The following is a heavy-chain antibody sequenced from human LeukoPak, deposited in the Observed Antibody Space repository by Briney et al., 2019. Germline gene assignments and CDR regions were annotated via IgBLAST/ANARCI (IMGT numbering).Heavy chain of an antibody. D-gene: IGHD3-10*01. CDR2: VSSDGINT. V-gene: IGHV3-21*01. J-gene: IGHJ4*02. CDR1: GFTFSSRDW. CDR3: ARHRGVGY. Sequence: GGSLRLSCVASGFTFSSRDWMTWVRQAPGKGLEWVSAVSSDGINTYYTDSLKGRFTISRDNAKNSLYLQMNSLTVEDTAVYYCARHRGVGYWGQGTLVTVSS.